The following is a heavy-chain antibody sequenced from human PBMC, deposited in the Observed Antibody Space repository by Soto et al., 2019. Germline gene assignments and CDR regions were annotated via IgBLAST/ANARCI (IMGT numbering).Heavy chain of an antibody. CDR2: IVPIVDTS. Sequence: ASVKVSCKTSGGTFSSYAISWVRQAPGQGLEWMGGIVPIVDTSTYAQKFQGRVTITADESTSTAYMELRSLRSDDTAVYYCARASGSSYWFDPWGQGTLVTVSS. CDR3: ARASGSSYWFDP. J-gene: IGHJ5*02. CDR1: GGTFSSYA. D-gene: IGHD1-26*01. V-gene: IGHV1-69*13.